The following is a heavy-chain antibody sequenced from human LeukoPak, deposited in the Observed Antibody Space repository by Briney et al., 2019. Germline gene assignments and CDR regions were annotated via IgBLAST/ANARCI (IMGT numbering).Heavy chain of an antibody. CDR1: GFTVSGNY. CDR3: AREGGGDYGDYLRY. V-gene: IGHV3-53*01. J-gene: IGHJ4*02. Sequence: GGSLRLSCAASGFTVSGNYMSWVRQAPGKGLEWVSVIYSGGDTYSADSVKGRFTISRDNPKNTVYLQMNSLRAEDTAVYYCAREGGGDYGDYLRYWGQGTLVTVSS. CDR2: IYSGGDT. D-gene: IGHD4-17*01.